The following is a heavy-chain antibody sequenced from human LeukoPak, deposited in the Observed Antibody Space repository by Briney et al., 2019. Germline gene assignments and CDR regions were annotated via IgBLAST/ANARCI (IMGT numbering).Heavy chain of an antibody. V-gene: IGHV4-38-2*01. CDR1: GYSLSSGYY. D-gene: IGHD3-10*01. J-gene: IGHJ4*02. CDR3: ASTFGEFLLDY. Sequence: SETLSLTCSVSGYSLSSGYYWGRPRPPPGKGLEWIGSIHHSGTTYYNPSLKSRVTISVDTSKNQCSLERSSLTAADTAVYYCASTFGEFLLDYWGQGTLVTVSS. CDR2: IHHSGTT.